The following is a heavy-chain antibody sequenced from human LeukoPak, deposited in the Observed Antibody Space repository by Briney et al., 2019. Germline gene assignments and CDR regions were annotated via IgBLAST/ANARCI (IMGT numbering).Heavy chain of an antibody. V-gene: IGHV3-7*01. D-gene: IGHD2-2*01. CDR3: ARVGYCSVTSCYWHAFDI. J-gene: IGHJ3*02. CDR2: INQDGTEK. CDR1: GFTFSSYA. Sequence: GGSLRLSCAASGFTFSSYAMSWVRQAPGKGLEWVANINQDGTEKYHVDSVKGRFTISRDNAKTSLYLQMNSLRAEDTAVYYCARVGYCSVTSCYWHAFDIWGQGTMVTVSS.